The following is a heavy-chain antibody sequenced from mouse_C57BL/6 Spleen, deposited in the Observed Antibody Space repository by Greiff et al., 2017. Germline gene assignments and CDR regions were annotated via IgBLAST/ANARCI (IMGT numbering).Heavy chain of an antibody. CDR2: IYPGDGDT. Sequence: VQLQQSGAELVKPGASVKISCKASGYAFSSYWMNWVKQRPGKGLAWIGQIYPGDGDTNYNGKFKGKATLTVDKSSSTAYMQLSSLTSEDSAVYFCARDLLNYFDYWGQGTTLTVSS. CDR3: ARDLLNYFDY. CDR1: GYAFSSYW. J-gene: IGHJ2*01. V-gene: IGHV1-80*01.